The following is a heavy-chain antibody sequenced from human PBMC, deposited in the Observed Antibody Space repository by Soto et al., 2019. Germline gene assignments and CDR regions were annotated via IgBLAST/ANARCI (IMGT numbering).Heavy chain of an antibody. Sequence: QVQLQESGPGLVKPSETLSLTCTVSGGSISSYYWSWIRQPPGKGLEWIGYIYYSGSTNYNPSLKSRVTISVDTSKNQFSLKLSSVTAADTVVYYCARGDSFDYWGQGTLVTVSS. V-gene: IGHV4-59*01. CDR1: GGSISSYY. CDR3: ARGDSFDY. CDR2: IYYSGST. J-gene: IGHJ4*02.